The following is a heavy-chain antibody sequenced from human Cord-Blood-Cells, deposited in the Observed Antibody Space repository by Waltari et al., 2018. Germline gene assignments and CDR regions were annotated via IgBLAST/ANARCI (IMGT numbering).Heavy chain of an antibody. CDR3: AKDGTPAANWFDP. Sequence: EVQLLESGGGLVQPGGSLRLSCAASGFTFSSYAMSWVRQAPGKGLEWVAAIMGSGGSTSYADSVKGRFTISRDNSKNTLYLQMNSLRAEDTAVYYCAKDGTPAANWFDPWGQGTLVTVSS. CDR2: IMGSGGST. D-gene: IGHD6-13*01. CDR1: GFTFSSYA. J-gene: IGHJ5*02. V-gene: IGHV3-23*01.